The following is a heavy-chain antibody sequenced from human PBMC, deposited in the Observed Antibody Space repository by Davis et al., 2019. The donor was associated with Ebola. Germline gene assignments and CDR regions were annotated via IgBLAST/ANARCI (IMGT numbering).Heavy chain of an antibody. CDR2: IKQDGSEK. J-gene: IGHJ4*02. CDR3: AKGQRWLKLWSDY. V-gene: IGHV3-7*01. CDR1: GFTFSSYW. D-gene: IGHD5-24*01. Sequence: GESLKISCAASGFTFSSYWMSWVRQAPGKGLEWVANIKQDGSEKYYVDSVKGRFTISRDNSKNTLYLQMNSLRAEDTAVYYCAKGQRWLKLWSDYWGQGTLATASS.